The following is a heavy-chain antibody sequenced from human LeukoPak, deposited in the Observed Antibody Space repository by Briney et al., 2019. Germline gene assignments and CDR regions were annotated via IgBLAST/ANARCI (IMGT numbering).Heavy chain of an antibody. Sequence: SVKVSCKASGGTFSSYAIRWLRQAPRPRLEWMGMIMPIFGTANYAQKFQGRVTITKDESTGPDYMELSILRSEGSAVYYVSRGPLNWSDANYFGYGGQGSLVTVSS. J-gene: IGHJ4*02. D-gene: IGHD1-1*01. CDR1: GGTFSSYA. CDR2: IMPIFGTA. CDR3: SRGPLNWSDANYFGY. V-gene: IGHV1-69*05.